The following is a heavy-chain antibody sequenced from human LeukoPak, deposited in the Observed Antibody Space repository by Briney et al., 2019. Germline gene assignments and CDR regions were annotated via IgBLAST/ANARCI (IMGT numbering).Heavy chain of an antibody. V-gene: IGHV1-18*01. J-gene: IGHJ4*02. Sequence: ASVKVSCKASGYTFTSYGISWVRQAPGQGLEWMGWISPYNGNTNYAQKLQGRVTMTTDTSTSTAYMELRSLRSDDTAVYYCARVYSPDYCTNGVCHDYWGQGTLVTVSS. CDR2: ISPYNGNT. D-gene: IGHD2-8*01. CDR3: ARVYSPDYCTNGVCHDY. CDR1: GYTFTSYG.